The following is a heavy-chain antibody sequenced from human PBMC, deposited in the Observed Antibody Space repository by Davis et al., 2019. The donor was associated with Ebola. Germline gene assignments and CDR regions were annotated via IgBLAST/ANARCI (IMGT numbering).Heavy chain of an antibody. CDR3: ARETLTVISYYAMDV. V-gene: IGHV3-74*01. CDR1: ALSIATVW. J-gene: IGHJ6*02. D-gene: IGHD4-17*01. Sequence: GESLKISCAASALSIATVWMNWVRQAPGKGLEWVGRIKSDGRSISYADYMKGRFTITRDNAQNTVYLQMNSLRAEDTGVYYCARETLTVISYYAMDVWGQGTTVTVSS. CDR2: IKSDGRSI.